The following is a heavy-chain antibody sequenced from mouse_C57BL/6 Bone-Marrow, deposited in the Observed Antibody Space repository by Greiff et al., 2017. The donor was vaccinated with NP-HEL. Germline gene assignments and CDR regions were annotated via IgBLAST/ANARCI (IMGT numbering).Heavy chain of an antibody. D-gene: IGHD2-3*01. CDR2: IHPSDSDT. V-gene: IGHV1-74*01. J-gene: IGHJ2*01. Sequence: VQLQQPGAELVKPGASVKVSCKASGYTFTSYWMHWVTQRPGQGLEWIGRIHPSDSDTNYNHKFKGKATLTVDKSSSTAYMQLSSLTSEDSAVYYCASGHDGYYDYFDSWGQGTTLTVSS. CDR3: ASGHDGYYDYFDS. CDR1: GYTFTSYW.